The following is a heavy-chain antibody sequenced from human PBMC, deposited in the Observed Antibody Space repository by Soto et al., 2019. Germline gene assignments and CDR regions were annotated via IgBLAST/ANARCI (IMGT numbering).Heavy chain of an antibody. CDR2: IRSKAYGGTT. CDR3: TRDVRFKYQLPLPLYYYYYMDV. V-gene: IGHV3-49*03. Sequence: GGSLRLSCTASGFTFGDYAMSWFRQAPGKGLEWVGFIRSKAYGGTTEYAASVKGRFTISRDDSKSIAYLQMNSLKTEDTAVYYCTRDVRFKYQLPLPLYYYYYMDVCGKGTTVSVSS. D-gene: IGHD2-2*01. CDR1: GFTFGDYA. J-gene: IGHJ6*03.